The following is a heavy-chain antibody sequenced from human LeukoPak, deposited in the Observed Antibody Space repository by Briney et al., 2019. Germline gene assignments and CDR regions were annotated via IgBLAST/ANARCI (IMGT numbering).Heavy chain of an antibody. CDR2: VSSNGDST. V-gene: IGHV3-64D*09. CDR1: GFTFSSYA. Sequence: PGGSLRLSCSASGFTFSSYAMHWVRQAPGKGLEYVSVVSSNGDSTYYADSMKGRVTISRDNSKNTLYLQMSSLRAEDTAVYYCVRKGSVTSLFDYWGQGTLVTVSS. J-gene: IGHJ4*02. CDR3: VRKGSVTSLFDY. D-gene: IGHD2-15*01.